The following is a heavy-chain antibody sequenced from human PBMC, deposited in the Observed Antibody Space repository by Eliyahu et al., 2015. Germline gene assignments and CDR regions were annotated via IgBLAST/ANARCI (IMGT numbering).Heavy chain of an antibody. CDR1: GGXXXSFNW. CDR3: ARDDPLAGRWVPVH. Sequence: QVRLQESGPGLVKPSGTLSLTCXVPGGXXXSFNWWSWVRQPPGKGLEWIGEIYHSGSTNYNPSLKSRVTISVDKSKNQFSLKLNSVTAADTAMYYCARDDPLAGRWVPVHWGQGTLVTVSS. D-gene: IGHD6-19*01. J-gene: IGHJ4*02. CDR2: IYHSGST. V-gene: IGHV4-4*02.